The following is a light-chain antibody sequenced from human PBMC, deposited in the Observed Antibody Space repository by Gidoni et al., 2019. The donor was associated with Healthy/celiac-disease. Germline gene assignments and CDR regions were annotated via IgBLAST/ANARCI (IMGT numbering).Light chain of an antibody. CDR3: QVWDSSSDHHVV. J-gene: IGLJ2*01. Sequence: SYVLTQPPSVSVAPGKTARITCGGNNIGSKSVHWYQQKPGQAPVLVISYDSDRPSGIPERFSGSNSGNTATLTIRRVEAGDEADYYCQVWDSSSDHHVVFGGGTKLTVL. V-gene: IGLV3-21*04. CDR1: NIGSKS. CDR2: YDS.